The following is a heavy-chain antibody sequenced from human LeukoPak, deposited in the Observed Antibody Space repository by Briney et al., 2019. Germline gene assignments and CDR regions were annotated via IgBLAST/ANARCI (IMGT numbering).Heavy chain of an antibody. CDR3: ASDLGYCSSTSCYEKYYGMDV. CDR2: SSAYNGNT. Sequence: ASVKVSCKASGYTFTSYGISWVRQPPGQGLEWMGWSSAYNGNTNYAQKLQGRVTMTTDTSTSTAYMELRSLRSDDTAVYYCASDLGYCSSTSCYEKYYGMDVWGQGTTVTVSS. V-gene: IGHV1-18*01. D-gene: IGHD2-2*01. J-gene: IGHJ6*02. CDR1: GYTFTSYG.